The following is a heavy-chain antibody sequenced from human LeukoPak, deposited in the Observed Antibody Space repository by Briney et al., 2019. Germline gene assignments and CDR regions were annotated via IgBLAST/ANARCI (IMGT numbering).Heavy chain of an antibody. V-gene: IGHV1-2*02. D-gene: IGHD6-13*01. CDR2: INPNSGGT. CDR3: ARGAGAGTQMNWVDP. Sequence: ASVKVSCKASGYTFTSYGISWVRQAPGQGPEWMGWINPNSGGTNYAQKFQGRVTMTRDTSISTAYMELSRLRSDDTAVYYCARGAGAGTQMNWVDPWGQGTLVTVSS. CDR1: GYTFTSYG. J-gene: IGHJ5*02.